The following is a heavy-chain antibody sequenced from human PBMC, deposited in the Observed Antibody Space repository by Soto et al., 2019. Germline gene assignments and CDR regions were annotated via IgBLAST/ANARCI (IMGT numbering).Heavy chain of an antibody. CDR3: ARGVAGSGFDL. Sequence: SQTLSLTGAISGDSVSSNTAAWNWIKSSPSRGLGWLGRTYYRSNWRHDYAVSVKSRITVNPDTSKNHFSLQLNSVTPDDTAVYYCARGVAGSGFDLWGQGTLVTVSS. CDR2: TYYRSNWRH. J-gene: IGHJ4*02. D-gene: IGHD6-19*01. CDR1: GDSVSSNTAA. V-gene: IGHV6-1*01.